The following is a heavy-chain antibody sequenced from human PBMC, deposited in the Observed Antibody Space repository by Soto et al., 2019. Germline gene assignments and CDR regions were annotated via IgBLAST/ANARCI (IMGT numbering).Heavy chain of an antibody. CDR1: GGNFSSYA. CDR3: ARDPAYGGTRAMVNF. J-gene: IGHJ1*01. CDR2: IIPIFGTA. V-gene: IGHV1-69*01. D-gene: IGHD5-18*01. Sequence: QGQLVQSGAEVKKPGSSVKVSCKASGGNFSSYAIGWVRQAPGQGPEWMGGIIPIFGTANYAQKFQGRVTNTADASTGTAYMELSSLRSEDTAVYYCARDPAYGGTRAMVNFWGQGTLVTVSS.